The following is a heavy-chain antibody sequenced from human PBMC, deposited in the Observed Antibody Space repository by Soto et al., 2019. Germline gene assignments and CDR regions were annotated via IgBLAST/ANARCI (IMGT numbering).Heavy chain of an antibody. D-gene: IGHD3-22*01. J-gene: IGHJ4*02. V-gene: IGHV3-23*01. Sequence: GGSLRLSCAASGFTFSSYAMSWVRQAPGKGLEWVSAISGSGGSTYYADSVKGRFTISRDNSKNTLYLQMNSLRAEDTAVYYCAKDHVPIVVAPCFPFDYWGQGTLVTVSS. CDR2: ISGSGGST. CDR3: AKDHVPIVVAPCFPFDY. CDR1: GFTFSSYA.